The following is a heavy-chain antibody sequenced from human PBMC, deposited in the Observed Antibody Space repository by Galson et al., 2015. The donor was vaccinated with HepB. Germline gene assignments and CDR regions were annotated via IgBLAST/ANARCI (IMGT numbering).Heavy chain of an antibody. J-gene: IGHJ4*02. CDR1: GYTFTSYG. CDR2: ISAYNGNT. D-gene: IGHD3-10*01. Sequence: SVKVSCKASGYTFTSYGISWVRQAPGQGLEWMGWISAYNGNTNYAQKLQGRVTMTTDTSTSTTYMELRSLRSDDTAVYYCARDGEITMVRGALGVWGQGTLVTVSS. V-gene: IGHV1-18*04. CDR3: ARDGEITMVRGALGV.